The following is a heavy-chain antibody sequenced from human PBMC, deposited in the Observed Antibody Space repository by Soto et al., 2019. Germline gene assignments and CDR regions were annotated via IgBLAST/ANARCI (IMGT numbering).Heavy chain of an antibody. J-gene: IGHJ4*02. V-gene: IGHV1-24*01. CDR2: FDPEDGET. CDR3: APGRRGSYPFDY. CDR1: GYTLTELS. Sequence: ASVKVSCKVSGYTLTELSMHWVRQAPGKGLEWMGGFDPEDGETIYAQKFQGRVTMTEDTSTDTAYMELSSLRSEDRAVYYCAPGRRGSYPFDYWGQGTLVTVYS. D-gene: IGHD1-26*01.